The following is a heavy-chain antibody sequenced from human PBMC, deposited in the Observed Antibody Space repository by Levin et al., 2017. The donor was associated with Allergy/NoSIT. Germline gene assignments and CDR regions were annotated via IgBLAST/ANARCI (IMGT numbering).Heavy chain of an antibody. D-gene: IGHD6-25*01. J-gene: IGHJ3*02. CDR2: ISSSSSYI. V-gene: IGHV3-21*01. CDR1: GFTFSSYS. CDR3: ARVTASAFDI. Sequence: GESLKISCAASGFTFSSYSMNWVRQAPGKGLEWVSSISSSSSYIYYADSVKGRFTISRDNAKNSLYLQMNSLRAEDTAVYYCARVTASAFDIWGQGTMVTVSS.